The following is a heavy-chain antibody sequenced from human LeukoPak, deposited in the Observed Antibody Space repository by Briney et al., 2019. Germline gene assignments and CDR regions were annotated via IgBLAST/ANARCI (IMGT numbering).Heavy chain of an antibody. D-gene: IGHD3-22*01. CDR1: GFTFSSYA. CDR2: ISGSGGIT. J-gene: IGHJ4*02. CDR3: ARGSGYRTVDY. V-gene: IGHV3-23*01. Sequence: GGSLRLSCAASGFTFSSYAMSWVRQAPGKGLEWVSAISGSGGITSYADSVKGRFTISRDNAKNSLYLQMNSLRAEDTAVYYCARGSGYRTVDYWGQGTLVTVSS.